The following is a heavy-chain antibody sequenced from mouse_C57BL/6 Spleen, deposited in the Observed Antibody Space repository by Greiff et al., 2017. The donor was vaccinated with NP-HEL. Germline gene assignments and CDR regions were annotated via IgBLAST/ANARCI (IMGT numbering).Heavy chain of an antibody. D-gene: IGHD4-1*01. V-gene: IGHV1-81*01. CDR2: IYPRSGNT. CDR3: ARESGTGYFDV. Sequence: QVQLQQSGAELARPGASVKLSCKASGYTFTSYGISWVKQRTGQGLEWIGEIYPRSGNTYYNEKFKGKATLTADKSSSTAYMQLSSLTSEDSAVYFCARESGTGYFDVWGTGTTVTVSS. J-gene: IGHJ1*03. CDR1: GYTFTSYG.